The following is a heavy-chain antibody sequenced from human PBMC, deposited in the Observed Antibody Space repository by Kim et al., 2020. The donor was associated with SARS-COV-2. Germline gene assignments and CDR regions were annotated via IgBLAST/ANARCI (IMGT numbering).Heavy chain of an antibody. D-gene: IGHD3-10*01. J-gene: IGHJ6*02. V-gene: IGHV3-74*01. CDR3: AREESYALDV. Sequence: TYSDSGKGRFTISRDNAKNTLNLQMNSLRPEGTAVYYSAREESYALDVWSPGTAVTVSS.